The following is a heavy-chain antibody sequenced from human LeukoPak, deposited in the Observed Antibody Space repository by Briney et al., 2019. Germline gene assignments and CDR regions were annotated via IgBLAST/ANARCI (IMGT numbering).Heavy chain of an antibody. CDR2: ISNSGGT. CDR1: GASISSYY. J-gene: IGHJ4*02. Sequence: SETLSLTCTVSGASISSYYWTWVRQPPGKGLVWIGYISNSGGTNYNPSLTRRVTISVDTSKNQFSLKLTSVTAADTAIYFCTRHSTSSAPSAYWGQGTLVTVSS. CDR3: TRHSTSSAPSAY. D-gene: IGHD2-2*01. V-gene: IGHV4-59*08.